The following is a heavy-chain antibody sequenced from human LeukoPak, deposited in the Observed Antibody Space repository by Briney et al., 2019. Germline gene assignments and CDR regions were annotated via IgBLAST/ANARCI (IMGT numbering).Heavy chain of an antibody. Sequence: ASVKVSCKASGYTFTGYYMHWVRQAPGQGLEWMGWINPNSGGTNYAQKFQGRVTMTRDTSISTAYMELSRLRSDDTAVCYCASSSGWGGGSNYYYYMDVWGKGTTVTISS. CDR2: INPNSGGT. J-gene: IGHJ6*03. D-gene: IGHD6-19*01. V-gene: IGHV1-2*02. CDR1: GYTFTGYY. CDR3: ASSSGWGGGSNYYYYMDV.